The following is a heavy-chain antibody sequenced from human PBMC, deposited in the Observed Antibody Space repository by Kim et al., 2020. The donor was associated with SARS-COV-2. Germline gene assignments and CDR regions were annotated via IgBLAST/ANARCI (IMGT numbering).Heavy chain of an antibody. D-gene: IGHD6-13*01. CDR1: GFTFSSYS. Sequence: GGSLRLSCAASGFTFSSYSMNWVRQAPGKGLEWVSSISSSSSYIYYADSVKGRFTISRDNAKNSLYLQMNSLRAEDTAVYYCARDLTAAGPDGMDVWGQGTTVTVSS. CDR2: ISSSSSYI. J-gene: IGHJ6*02. V-gene: IGHV3-21*01. CDR3: ARDLTAAGPDGMDV.